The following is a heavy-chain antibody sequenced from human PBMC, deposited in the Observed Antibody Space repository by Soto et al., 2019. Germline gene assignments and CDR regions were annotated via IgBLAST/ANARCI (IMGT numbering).Heavy chain of an antibody. D-gene: IGHD1-20*01. Sequence: SETLSLTCSVSGVSITNYYWTWIRLPPGKGLEWVGYVYHTGNTFYNPSLKSRVTISLDTPKNQVSLSLRSVTAADTAVYYCAREQYNWKLWGQGTLVTVSS. J-gene: IGHJ4*02. CDR2: VYHTGNT. CDR3: AREQYNWKL. CDR1: GVSITNYY. V-gene: IGHV4-59*01.